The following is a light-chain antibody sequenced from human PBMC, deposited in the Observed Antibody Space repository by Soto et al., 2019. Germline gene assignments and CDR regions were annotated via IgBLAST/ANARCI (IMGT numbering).Light chain of an antibody. CDR3: QQYNSYPWT. CDR2: DVS. Sequence: IQLTQSPSSLSASVGDRFTITCRASQSISGWLAWYQQKPGKAPKLLIYDVSSLESGVPSRFSGSGSGTEFTLAISSLQPDDFATYYCQQYNSYPWTFGQGTKVDIK. J-gene: IGKJ1*01. CDR1: QSISGW. V-gene: IGKV1-5*01.